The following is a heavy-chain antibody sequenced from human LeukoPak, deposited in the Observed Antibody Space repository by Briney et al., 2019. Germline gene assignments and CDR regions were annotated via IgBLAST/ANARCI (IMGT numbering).Heavy chain of an antibody. J-gene: IGHJ6*03. V-gene: IGHV4-39*01. D-gene: IGHD1-26*01. CDR3: ARHEAGWEPKGGYYYYYMDV. Sequence: SSETLSLTCTVSGGSISSSSYYWGWIRQPPGKGLEWIGSIYYSGSTYYNPSLKSRVTISVDTSKNQFSLKLSSVTAADTAVYYCARHEAGWEPKGGYYYYYMDVWGKGTTVTVSS. CDR1: GGSISSSSYY. CDR2: IYYSGST.